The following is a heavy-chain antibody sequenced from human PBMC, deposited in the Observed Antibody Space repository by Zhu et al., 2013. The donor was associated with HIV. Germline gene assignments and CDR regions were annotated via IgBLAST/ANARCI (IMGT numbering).Heavy chain of an antibody. Sequence: VQLQESGPGLVKPSETLSLTCTVSGGSISSNNYYWGWIRQPPGKGLEWIGSIYYTGSTYYNTSLESRVTISVDTSKNQFSLKLSSVTAADTAVYSCARVNRVTRVLDSWGQGALVTVSS. CDR3: ARVNRVTRVLDS. D-gene: IGHD2-21*02. CDR1: GGSISSNNYY. V-gene: IGHV4-39*07. CDR2: IYYTGST. J-gene: IGHJ5*01.